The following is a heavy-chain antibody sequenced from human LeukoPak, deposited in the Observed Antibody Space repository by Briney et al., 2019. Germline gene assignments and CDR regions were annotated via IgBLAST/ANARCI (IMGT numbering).Heavy chain of an antibody. CDR3: ASTKEETYYYDTTGAFDI. CDR1: GGSISSSSYY. D-gene: IGHD3-22*01. CDR2: IYYSGST. J-gene: IGHJ3*02. Sequence: ASETLSLTCTVSGGSISSSSYYWGWIRQPPGKGLEWIGSIYYSGSTYYNPPLKSRVTISVDTSKNQFSLKLSSVTAADTAVYYCASTKEETYYYDTTGAFDIWGQGTMVTVSS. V-gene: IGHV4-39*07.